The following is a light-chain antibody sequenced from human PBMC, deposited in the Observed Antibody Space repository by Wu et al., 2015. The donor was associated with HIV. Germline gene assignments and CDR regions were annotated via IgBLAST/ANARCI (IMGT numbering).Light chain of an antibody. CDR1: QSISSW. J-gene: IGKJ4*01. CDR2: AAS. CDR3: QHLNSYPALT. Sequence: DIQMTQSPSTLSASVGDRVTITCRASQSISSWLAWYQQKPGKAPNLLIYAASTLQSGVPPRFSGSGSGTEFTLTISSLQPEDFATYYCQHLNSYPALTFGGGTKVETK. V-gene: IGKV1-9*01.